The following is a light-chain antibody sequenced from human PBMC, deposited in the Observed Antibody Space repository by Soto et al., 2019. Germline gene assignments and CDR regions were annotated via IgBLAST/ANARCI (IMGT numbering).Light chain of an antibody. CDR3: QQYNSYPVG. CDR2: KAS. Sequence: DIQLTQSPSTLSGSVGDRVTITCRASQSISSWLAWYQQKPGKAPKLLIYKASSLESGVPSRFSGSGSGTEFTLTISSLQPDDFATYYCQQYNSYPVGFGQGTKVDIK. CDR1: QSISSW. V-gene: IGKV1-5*03. J-gene: IGKJ1*01.